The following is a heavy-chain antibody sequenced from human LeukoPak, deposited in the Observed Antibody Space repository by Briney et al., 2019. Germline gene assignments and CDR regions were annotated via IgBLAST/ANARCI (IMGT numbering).Heavy chain of an antibody. J-gene: IGHJ4*02. CDR3: ARVSVGDSSGEHFDY. CDR2: TLDRSDWYD. CDR1: GDTVSSKTVT. V-gene: IGHV6-1*01. D-gene: IGHD3-22*01. Sequence: SQTLSLTYAISGDTVSSKTVTWTWISQSPSRGLEWLGSTLDRSDWYDEYARSVKGRIIIQADTSKNQFSLQLKSVTPDDTAIYYCARVSVGDSSGEHFDYWGQGNQVTVSS.